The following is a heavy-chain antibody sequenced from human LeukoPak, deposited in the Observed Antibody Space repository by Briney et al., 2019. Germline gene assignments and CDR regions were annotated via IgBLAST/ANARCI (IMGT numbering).Heavy chain of an antibody. CDR3: ARGGIQLWHSSFFDY. CDR2: ISYDGSNK. V-gene: IGHV3-30*04. D-gene: IGHD5-18*01. J-gene: IGHJ4*02. CDR1: GFTFSSYA. Sequence: GGSLRLSCAASGFTFSSYAMHWVRQAPGKGLEWVAVISYDGSNKYYADSVKGRFTISRDNSKNTLYLQMNSLRAEDTAVYYCARGGIQLWHSSFFDYWGQGTLVTVSS.